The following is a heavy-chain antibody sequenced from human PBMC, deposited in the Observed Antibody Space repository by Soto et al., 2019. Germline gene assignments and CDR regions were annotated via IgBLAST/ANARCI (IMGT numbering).Heavy chain of an antibody. J-gene: IGHJ4*02. CDR1: GYTFTNYG. D-gene: IGHD1-26*01. V-gene: IGHV1-18*01. CDR3: ASSNSRIYRE. CDR2: ISTYKKDT. Sequence: QVQLVQSGAEVKKPGASVKVSCKASGYTFTNYGITWVRQAPGQGLEWMGWISTYKKDTDYAQKLQGRVTMNKGTSTSTAYRELGSLGSDDTAVYYCASSNSRIYREWGQGTLVIVYS.